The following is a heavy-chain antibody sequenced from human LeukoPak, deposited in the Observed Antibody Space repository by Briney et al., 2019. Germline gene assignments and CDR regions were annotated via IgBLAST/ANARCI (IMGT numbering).Heavy chain of an antibody. CDR3: AGGRRDGYSNYWYFDL. Sequence: SGTLSLTCAVYGGSFSGYYWSWIRQPPGKGLEWIGVIFHSGSTNFNPSLKSRVTISLDTSKNQFSLKLSSVTAADTAVYYCAGGRRDGYSNYWYFDLWGRGTLVTVSS. CDR1: GGSFSGYY. V-gene: IGHV4-34*01. J-gene: IGHJ2*01. CDR2: IFHSGST. D-gene: IGHD5-24*01.